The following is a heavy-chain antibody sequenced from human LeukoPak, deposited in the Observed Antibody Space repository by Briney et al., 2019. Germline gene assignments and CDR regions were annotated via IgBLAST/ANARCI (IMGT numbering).Heavy chain of an antibody. CDR3: TANFNY. CDR1: GFTVSSNS. CDR2: IYSDNT. Sequence: MPSGGSLRLSCTVSGFTVSSNSMSWVRQAPGKGLEWVSFIYSDNTHYSDSVKGRFTISRDNARNTLFLHMNSLRADDTAVYYCTANFNYWGQGTLVTVSS. V-gene: IGHV3-53*01. J-gene: IGHJ4*02.